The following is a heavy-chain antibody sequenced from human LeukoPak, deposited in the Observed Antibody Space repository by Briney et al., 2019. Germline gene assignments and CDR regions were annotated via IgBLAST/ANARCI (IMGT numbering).Heavy chain of an antibody. J-gene: IGHJ6*02. CDR1: GFTFSSYA. CDR3: AKFMTKVTTYGMDV. V-gene: IGHV3-23*01. CDR2: ISGSGGST. D-gene: IGHD4-17*01. Sequence: GGSLRLSCAASGFTFSSYAMSWVRQAPGKGLEWVSAISGSGGSTYYADSVKGRFTISRDNSKNTLYLQMNSLRAEDTAVYYCAKFMTKVTTYGMDVWGQGTTVTVSS.